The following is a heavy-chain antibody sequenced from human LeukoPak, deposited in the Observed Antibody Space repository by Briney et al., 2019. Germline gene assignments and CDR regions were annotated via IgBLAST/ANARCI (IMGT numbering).Heavy chain of an antibody. CDR3: AKLKSSTMTRIDY. CDR1: GFTFSSYA. Sequence: PGGSLRLSCAASGFTFSSYAMSWVRQAPGKGLEWVSAISGSGGSTYYADSVKGRFTISRDNSKNTLYPQMNSLRAEDTAVYYCAKLKSSTMTRIDYWGQGTLVTVSS. J-gene: IGHJ4*02. V-gene: IGHV3-23*01. D-gene: IGHD6-13*01. CDR2: ISGSGGST.